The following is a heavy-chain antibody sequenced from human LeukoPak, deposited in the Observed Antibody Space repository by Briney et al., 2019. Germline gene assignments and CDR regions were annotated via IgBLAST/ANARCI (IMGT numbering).Heavy chain of an antibody. D-gene: IGHD3-22*01. CDR3: AKVYYYDSSGHWI. Sequence: PGGSLRLSCAASGFTFTSQAMCWVRQAPGKGLEWVSSVSGGGGSTYYADSVKGRFTISRDNSKNTLYLQMNSLRAEDTAVYYCAKVYYYDSSGHWIWGQGTMVTVSS. CDR2: VSGGGGST. V-gene: IGHV3-23*01. CDR1: GFTFTSQA. J-gene: IGHJ3*02.